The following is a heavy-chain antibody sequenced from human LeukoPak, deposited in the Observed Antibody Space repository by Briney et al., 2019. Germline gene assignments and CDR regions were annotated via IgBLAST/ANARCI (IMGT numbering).Heavy chain of an antibody. CDR3: ARFGYFRAFDI. Sequence: GGSLRLSCAASGFTFSSYSMDWVRQAPGKGLEWVSYISSSSSTIYYADSVKGRFTISRDNAKNSLYLQMNSLRAEDTAVYYCARFGYFRAFDIWGQGTMVTVSS. J-gene: IGHJ3*02. D-gene: IGHD5-12*01. CDR1: GFTFSSYS. CDR2: ISSSSSTI. V-gene: IGHV3-48*01.